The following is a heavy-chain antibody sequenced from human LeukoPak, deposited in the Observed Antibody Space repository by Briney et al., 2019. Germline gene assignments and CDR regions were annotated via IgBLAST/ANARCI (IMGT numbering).Heavy chain of an antibody. J-gene: IGHJ1*01. CDR2: ISSSSSYI. CDR1: GFTFSSYS. Sequence: GGSLRLSCAASGFTFSSYSMNWVRQAPGKGLEWVSSISSSSSYIYCADSVKGRFTISRDNAKMSLYLQMNSLRVEDTAVYYCATYSTRNAREFQSWGQGTLVTVSS. CDR3: ATYSTRNAREFQS. D-gene: IGHD4-11*01. V-gene: IGHV3-21*01.